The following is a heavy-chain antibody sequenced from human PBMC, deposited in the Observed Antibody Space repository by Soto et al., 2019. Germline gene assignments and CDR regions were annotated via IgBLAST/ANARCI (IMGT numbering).Heavy chain of an antibody. D-gene: IGHD3-3*01. CDR1: GGSVNICVYY. CDR3: PRGILDYDFWSGYFS. Sequence: SETMALTCTVSGGSVNICVYYWSWNHQHPGKGLEWIGYIYYSGSTYYNPSLKSRVTISVDTSKNQFSLKLSSVTAADTAVYYCPRGILDYDFWSGYFSWGQGTLVTVSS. CDR2: IYYSGST. J-gene: IGHJ5*02. V-gene: IGHV4-31*03.